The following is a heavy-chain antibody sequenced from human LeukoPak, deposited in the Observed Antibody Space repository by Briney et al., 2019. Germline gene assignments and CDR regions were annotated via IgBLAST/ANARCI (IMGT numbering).Heavy chain of an antibody. CDR1: GGSISSYY. CDR2: IYYSGST. V-gene: IGHV4-59*01. Sequence: PSETLSLTCTASGGSISSYYWSWIRQPPGKGLEWIGYIYYSGSTNYNPSLKSRVTISVDTSKNQFSLKLSFVTTADTAVYYCARESAFGGSYYFDYWGQGTLVTVSS. CDR3: ARESAFGGSYYFDY. J-gene: IGHJ4*02. D-gene: IGHD4-23*01.